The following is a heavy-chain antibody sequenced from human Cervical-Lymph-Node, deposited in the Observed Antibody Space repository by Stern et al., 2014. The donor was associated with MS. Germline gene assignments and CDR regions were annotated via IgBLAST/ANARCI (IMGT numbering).Heavy chain of an antibody. V-gene: IGHV1-8*01. D-gene: IGHD3-10*01. Sequence: VQLVESGAEVKKPGASVKVSCKASGYTFTSYDINWVRQATGQGLEWMGWMNPNSGNTGYAQKFQGRVTMTRNTSISTAYMELSSLRSEYTAVYYCARSMVRGVINWFDPWGQGTLVTVSS. CDR3: ARSMVRGVINWFDP. J-gene: IGHJ5*02. CDR1: GYTFTSYD. CDR2: MNPNSGNT.